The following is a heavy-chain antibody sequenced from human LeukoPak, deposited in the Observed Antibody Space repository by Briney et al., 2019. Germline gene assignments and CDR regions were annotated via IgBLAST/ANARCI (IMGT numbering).Heavy chain of an antibody. CDR1: GYTFTVYY. CDR3: ARDPDSGSYSGIDY. D-gene: IGHD1-26*01. J-gene: IGHJ4*02. V-gene: IGHV1-2*02. Sequence: ASVTLSFKASGYTFTVYYMHWVRQAPAQGLEWMGWINPNSGGTNYAQKFQGRVTMTRDTSISTAYMELSRLRSDDTAVYYCARDPDSGSYSGIDYWGQGTLVTVSS. CDR2: INPNSGGT.